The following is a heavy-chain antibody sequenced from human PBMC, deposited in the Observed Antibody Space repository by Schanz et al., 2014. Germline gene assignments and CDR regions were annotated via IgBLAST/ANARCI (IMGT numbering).Heavy chain of an antibody. CDR1: RLNFNNAW. CDR3: ARDKGGYYPFDY. CDR2: INQDASEK. V-gene: IGHV3-7*01. Sequence: EVQLEESGGGLVKPGGSLKLSCAASRLNFNNAWMHWVRQAPGKGLEWVANINQDASEKYYVDSVKGRFTVSRDNAKNSLFLQMNSLRAEDTAVYYCARDKGGYYPFDYWGRGTLVTVSS. J-gene: IGHJ4*02. D-gene: IGHD3-3*01.